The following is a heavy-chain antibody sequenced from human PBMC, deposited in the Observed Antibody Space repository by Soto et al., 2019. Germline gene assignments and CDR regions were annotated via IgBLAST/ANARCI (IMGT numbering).Heavy chain of an antibody. CDR1: GYTFTSYT. D-gene: IGHD4-4*01. Sequence: QVQLVQSGAEVKKPGASVKVSCKASGYTFTSYTMHWVRQAPGQRLEWMGWINAGNGDTKYSQKFQGRVTITRDTSASPAYMALSSLRSEDTAVYYCASSYSNYALIDYYYYGMDVWGQGTTVTVSS. CDR2: INAGNGDT. V-gene: IGHV1-3*01. CDR3: ASSYSNYALIDYYYYGMDV. J-gene: IGHJ6*02.